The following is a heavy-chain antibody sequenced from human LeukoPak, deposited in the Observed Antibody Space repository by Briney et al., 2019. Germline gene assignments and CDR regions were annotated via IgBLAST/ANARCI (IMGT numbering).Heavy chain of an antibody. CDR3: ASNPGEVWFGEL. D-gene: IGHD3-10*01. J-gene: IGHJ4*02. Sequence: PGGSLRLSCAASGFTFSSYSMNWVRQAPGKGLEWVSSISSSSSYIYYADSVKGRFTISRDNAKNSLYLQMNSLRAEDTAVYYCASNPGEVWFGELWGQGTLVTVSS. V-gene: IGHV3-21*01. CDR2: ISSSSSYI. CDR1: GFTFSSYS.